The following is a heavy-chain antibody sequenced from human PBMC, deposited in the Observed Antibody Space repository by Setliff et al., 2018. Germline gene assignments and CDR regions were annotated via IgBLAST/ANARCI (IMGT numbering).Heavy chain of an antibody. CDR2: IYYGGST. J-gene: IGHJ4*02. Sequence: SETLSLTCTVSGGSISDYYWSWIRQAPGKGLEWIGYIYYGGSTNYNPSLNSRVAISVDTSENQFSLRLSSVTAADTAVYYCARDQGSGYAYYFDYWGQGTLVTVSS. CDR1: GGSISDYY. D-gene: IGHD5-12*01. CDR3: ARDQGSGYAYYFDY. V-gene: IGHV4-59*01.